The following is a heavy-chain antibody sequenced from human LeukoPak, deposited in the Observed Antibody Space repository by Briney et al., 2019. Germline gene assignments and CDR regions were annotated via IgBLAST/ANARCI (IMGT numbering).Heavy chain of an antibody. CDR2: INTDGSST. J-gene: IGHJ4*02. D-gene: IGHD4-17*01. V-gene: IGHV3-74*01. CDR1: GFTFSNYW. Sequence: GGSLRLSCTASGFTFSNYWMHWVRQAPGKGLVWVSRINTDGSSTSYADSVKGRFTISRDNAKNTLYLQVNSLRDEDTAVYYYARGLDGDYFWGQGTLVTVSS. CDR3: ARGLDGDYF.